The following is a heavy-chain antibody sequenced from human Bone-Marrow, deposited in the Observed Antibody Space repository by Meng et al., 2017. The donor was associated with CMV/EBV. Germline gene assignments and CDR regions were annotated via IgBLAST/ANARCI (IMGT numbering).Heavy chain of an antibody. CDR1: GFTFSSYS. J-gene: IGHJ6*01. CDR2: ISSSSSYI. V-gene: IGHV3-21*01. D-gene: IGHD2-15*01. CDR3: ARALVVVAASIYYYYGMDV. Sequence: GGSLRLSCAASGFTFSSYSINWVRQAPGKGLEWVSSISSSSSYIYYADSVKGRFTISRDNAKNSLYLQMNSLRAEDTAVYYCARALVVVAASIYYYYGMDVWGQGTTVTVSS.